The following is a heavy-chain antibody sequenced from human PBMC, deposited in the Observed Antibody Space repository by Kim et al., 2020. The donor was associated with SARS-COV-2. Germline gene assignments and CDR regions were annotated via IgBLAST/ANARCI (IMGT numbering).Heavy chain of an antibody. V-gene: IGHV3-30-3*01. CDR3: ARTSNGYHFDAINI. D-gene: IGHD3-22*01. CDR1: GLNFSSYD. Sequence: GGSLRLSCEASGLNFSSYDMHWVRQAPGKGLEWVADISYDGSNNYYADYVKGRVTISRDNSKNTLYLQMNRLRAEDTAVYYCARTSNGYHFDAINIRSQGKMVPVSS. CDR2: ISYDGSNN. J-gene: IGHJ3*02.